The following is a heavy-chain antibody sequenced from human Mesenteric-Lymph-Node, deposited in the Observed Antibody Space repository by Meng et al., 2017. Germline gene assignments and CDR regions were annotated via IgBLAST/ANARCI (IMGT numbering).Heavy chain of an antibody. CDR3: ARCSGTLSAGYSSSGYRFDY. J-gene: IGHJ4*02. D-gene: IGHD6-13*01. CDR2: IYHSGST. V-gene: IGHV4-39*07. CDR1: GGSVSSVGYE. Sequence: SETLSLTCTVSGGSVSSVGYEWGWIRQPPGKGLEWIGSIYHSGSTYYNPSLKSRVTISVDTSKNQFSLKLSSVTAADTAVYYCARCSGTLSAGYSSSGYRFDYWGQGTLVTVSS.